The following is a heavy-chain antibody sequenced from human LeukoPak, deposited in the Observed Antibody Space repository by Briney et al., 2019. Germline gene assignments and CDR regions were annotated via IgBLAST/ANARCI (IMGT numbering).Heavy chain of an antibody. CDR3: AKDLQSSWYVPYFDY. CDR1: GFTFSSYG. Sequence: GGSLRLSCAASGFTFSSYGMHWVRQAAGKGVEWVAVIWFDGRNTYYADSVKCRFPISRDNSQNTLYLQMNSLRAEDTAVYYCAKDLQSSWYVPYFDYWGQGTLVTVSS. D-gene: IGHD6-13*01. CDR2: IWFDGRNT. J-gene: IGHJ4*02. V-gene: IGHV3-33*06.